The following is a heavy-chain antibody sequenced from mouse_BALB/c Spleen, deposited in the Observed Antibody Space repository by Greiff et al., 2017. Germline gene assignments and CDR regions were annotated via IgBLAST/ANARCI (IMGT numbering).Heavy chain of an antibody. V-gene: IGHV1-31*01. J-gene: IGHJ4*01. CDR3: ARGANAMDY. Sequence: VQLQQSGPELMKPGASVKISCKASGYSFTSYYMHWVKQSHGKSLEWIGYIDPFNGDTRYNQKFKGKATLTVDKSSSTAYIHLSSLTSEDSAVYYGARGANAMDYWGQGTSVTVSS. CDR2: IDPFNGDT. CDR1: GYSFTSYY.